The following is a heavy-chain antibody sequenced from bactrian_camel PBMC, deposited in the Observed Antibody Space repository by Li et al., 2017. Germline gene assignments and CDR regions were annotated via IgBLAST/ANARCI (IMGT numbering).Heavy chain of an antibody. D-gene: IGHD7*01. CDR2: IINRGGTT. CDR1: GFTLSSYR. CDR3: AASRNWCSRPMRVDY. Sequence: DVQLVESGGGLVQPGGSLRLSCAASGFTLSSYRTYWVRQAPGKGLEWVSIINRGGTTYYADSMKGRFTIARDNAKNAVYLLMDGLNLDDSAMYYCAASRNWCSRPMRVDYWGQGTQVTVS. J-gene: IGHJ4*01. V-gene: IGHV3S40*01.